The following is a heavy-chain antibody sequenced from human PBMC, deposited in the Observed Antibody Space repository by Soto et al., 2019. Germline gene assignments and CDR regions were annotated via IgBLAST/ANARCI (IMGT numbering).Heavy chain of an antibody. Sequence: GASVKVSCKASGYTFTGYYMHWVRQAPGQGLEWMGWINPNSGGTNYAQKFQGWVTMTRDTSISTAYMELSRLRSDDTAVYYCARGSPVAAAGLNFDYWGQGTLVTVSS. D-gene: IGHD6-13*01. J-gene: IGHJ4*02. CDR3: ARGSPVAAAGLNFDY. V-gene: IGHV1-2*04. CDR2: INPNSGGT. CDR1: GYTFTGYY.